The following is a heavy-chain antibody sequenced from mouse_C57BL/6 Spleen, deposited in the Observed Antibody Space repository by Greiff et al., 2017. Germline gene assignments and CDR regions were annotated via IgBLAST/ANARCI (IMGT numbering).Heavy chain of an antibody. D-gene: IGHD2-4*01. CDR2: INYDGSST. CDR1: GFTFSDYY. Sequence: EVKLVESEGGLVQPGSSMKLSCTASGFTFSDYYMAWVRQVPEKGLEWVANINYDGSSTYYLDSLKSRFIISRDNAKNILYLQMSSLKSEDTDTYYCARISYDYDESYLDYWGQGTTLTVSS. J-gene: IGHJ2*01. V-gene: IGHV5-16*01. CDR3: ARISYDYDESYLDY.